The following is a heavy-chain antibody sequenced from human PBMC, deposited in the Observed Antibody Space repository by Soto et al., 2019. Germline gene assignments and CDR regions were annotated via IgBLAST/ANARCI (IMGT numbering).Heavy chain of an antibody. CDR2: INHSGST. CDR1: GGSFSGYY. J-gene: IGHJ3*02. D-gene: IGHD6-6*01. V-gene: IGHV4-34*01. CDR3: ARVTEYSRILDAFDI. Sequence: SETLSLTCAVYGGSFSGYYWSWIRQPPGKGLEWIGDINHSGSTYYNPSLKSRVTISVDTSKNQFSLKLSSVTAADTAVYYCARVTEYSRILDAFDIWGQGTMVTVSS.